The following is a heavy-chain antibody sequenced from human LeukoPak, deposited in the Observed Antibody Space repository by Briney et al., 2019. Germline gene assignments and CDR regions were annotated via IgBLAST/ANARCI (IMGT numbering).Heavy chain of an antibody. V-gene: IGHV4-59*01. J-gene: IGHJ5*02. D-gene: IGHD1-1*01. CDR3: ARVEHWFDP. CDR1: GGSISSYY. CDR2: VYYSGST. Sequence: PSETLSLTCTVSGGSISSYYWSWIRQPPGKGLEWIGYVYYSGSTNYNPSLKSRVTISVDTSKNQFSLKLSSVTAADTAVYYCARVEHWFDPWGQGTLVTVSS.